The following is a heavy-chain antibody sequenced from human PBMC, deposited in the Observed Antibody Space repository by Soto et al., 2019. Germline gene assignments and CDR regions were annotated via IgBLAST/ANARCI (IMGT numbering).Heavy chain of an antibody. Sequence: QEQLVQSGAEVKRPGSSVKVSCKASGDMFRNSAFTWVRQAPGQGLAWMGVIIPLFRKTDVAQNFQGRVTFTADESTSSLYMEASSLTSEDTAVYYCARARLSNGDPNIYFFYGLDVWGQGTTITVSS. V-gene: IGHV1-69*01. D-gene: IGHD3-10*01. J-gene: IGHJ6*02. CDR2: IIPLFRKT. CDR3: ARARLSNGDPNIYFFYGLDV. CDR1: GDMFRNSA.